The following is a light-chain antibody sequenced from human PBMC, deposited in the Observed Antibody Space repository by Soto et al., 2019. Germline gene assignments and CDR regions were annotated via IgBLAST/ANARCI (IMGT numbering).Light chain of an antibody. V-gene: IGKV3-11*01. CDR1: QSVSSC. CDR3: QQRYNWPIT. Sequence: EIVLTQSPATLSLSPGERATLSCRASQSVSSCLAWYQQRPGQVPRLLIYDASNRATGIPARFSGSGSGTDFALTISSLEPEDFAVYYCQQRYNWPITFGQGTRLELK. CDR2: DAS. J-gene: IGKJ5*01.